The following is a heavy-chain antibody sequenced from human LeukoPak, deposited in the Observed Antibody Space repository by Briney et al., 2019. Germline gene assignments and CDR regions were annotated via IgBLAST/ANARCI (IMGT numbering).Heavy chain of an antibody. CDR1: GYRFSTYW. V-gene: IGHV5-51*01. CDR3: ARQRGYELWTYYLDY. D-gene: IGHD5-18*01. J-gene: IGHJ4*02. Sequence: GESLKISCKGSGYRFSTYWIGGVRQMPGKVLEWMGIIYPGDSDTRYSPPFQGQVTTSADKSTSTAYLQWSSLKASDTAMYYCARQRGYELWTYYLDYWDQGTLVTVSS. CDR2: IYPGDSDT.